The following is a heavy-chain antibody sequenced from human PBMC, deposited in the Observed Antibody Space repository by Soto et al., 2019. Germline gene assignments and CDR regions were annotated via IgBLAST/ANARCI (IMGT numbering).Heavy chain of an antibody. CDR3: VKGPRLSRYGSGSGGGMVSH. CDR2: IIPVFRTT. D-gene: IGHD3-10*01. CDR1: GGSFSSDV. J-gene: IGHJ4*02. V-gene: IGHV1-69*01. Sequence: QVQLVQSGAEVKKPGSSVKVSCKASGGSFSSDVISWVRQAPGQGLEWMGGIIPVFRTTNYAQKFQDRVTIIANESKSTAYMELSSLGSADPAVYYCVKGPRLSRYGSGSGGGMVSHWCQGTLVTASS.